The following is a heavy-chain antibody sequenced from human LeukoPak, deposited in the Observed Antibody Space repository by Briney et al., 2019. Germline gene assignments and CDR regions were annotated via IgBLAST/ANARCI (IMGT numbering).Heavy chain of an antibody. Sequence: GASVKVSCKASGGTFANYAISWVRKAPGQGLEWMGGIIPIFGTGHSAQKFQGRLTITADESTRTTYMELSSLRSDDTAVYYCAKGHDDFRQLDFWGQGTLVIVSS. D-gene: IGHD3-3*01. J-gene: IGHJ4*02. CDR2: IIPIFGTG. V-gene: IGHV1-69*13. CDR3: AKGHDDFRQLDF. CDR1: GGTFANYA.